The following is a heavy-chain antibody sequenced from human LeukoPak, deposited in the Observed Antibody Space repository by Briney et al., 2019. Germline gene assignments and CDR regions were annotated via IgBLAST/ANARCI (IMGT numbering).Heavy chain of an antibody. Sequence: GASVKVSCKASGGTFSNYASSWVRQAPGQGLDCMGGIIPIFGTANYAQKFQGRITITADESTSTAYMEMNSLRSEDTAVYYCAKEYYDFWSGYPHDYWGQGTLVTVSS. CDR1: GGTFSNYA. CDR3: AKEYYDFWSGYPHDY. D-gene: IGHD3-3*01. CDR2: IIPIFGTA. V-gene: IGHV1-69*13. J-gene: IGHJ4*02.